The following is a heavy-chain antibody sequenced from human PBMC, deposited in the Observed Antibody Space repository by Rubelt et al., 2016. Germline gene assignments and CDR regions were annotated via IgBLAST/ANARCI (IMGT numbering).Heavy chain of an antibody. D-gene: IGHD6-19*01. J-gene: IGHJ3*02. Sequence: GGGVVQPGGSLRLSCAASGFTFSSYGMHWVRQAPGKGLEWVAFIRYDGSNKYYADSVKGRFTISRDNSQNTLFLQMNSLRAEDTAVYYCAKDHGVAGNAFDIWGQGTMVTVSS. CDR2: IRYDGSNK. CDR3: AKDHGVAGNAFDI. CDR1: GFTFSSYG. V-gene: IGHV3-30*02.